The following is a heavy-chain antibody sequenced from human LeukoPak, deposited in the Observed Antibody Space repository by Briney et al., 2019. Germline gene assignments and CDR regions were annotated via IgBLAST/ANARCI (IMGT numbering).Heavy chain of an antibody. D-gene: IGHD6-13*01. CDR3: ARMGQLVPEKQFDY. J-gene: IGHJ4*02. V-gene: IGHV3-30*02. Sequence: PGGSLRLSCAASGFTFSGYGMHWVRQAPGKGLEWVAFLRYDGSNTYYADSVKGRFTISRDNSKNTLYLQMNSLRSEDTAVYYCARMGQLVPEKQFDYWGQGTLVTVSS. CDR1: GFTFSGYG. CDR2: LRYDGSNT.